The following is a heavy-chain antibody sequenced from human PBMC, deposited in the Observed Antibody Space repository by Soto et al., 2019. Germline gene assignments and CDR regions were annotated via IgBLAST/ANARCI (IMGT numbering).Heavy chain of an antibody. CDR1: GYTFTSYD. D-gene: IGHD4-17*01. CDR2: MNPNSGNT. Sequence: ASVKVSCKASGYTFTSYDINWVRQATGQGLEWMGWMNPNSGNTDYAQRFQGRVTMTTDTSTSTAYMELRSLRSDDTAVYYCARDSHGDYDYWGQGTLVTVSS. J-gene: IGHJ4*02. CDR3: ARDSHGDYDY. V-gene: IGHV1-8*01.